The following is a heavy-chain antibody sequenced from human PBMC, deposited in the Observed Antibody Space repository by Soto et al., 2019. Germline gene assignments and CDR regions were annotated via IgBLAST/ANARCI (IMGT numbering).Heavy chain of an antibody. Sequence: SETLSLTCTVSDGSISNFYWSRIRQPPGKGLEWIGYISSSGNTNYNPSLKSRVSISVDTSKNQFSLNLTSVTAADTAVYYCARAPMVPTRSYFDSWGQGTPVTVSS. CDR2: ISSSGNT. D-gene: IGHD3-10*01. J-gene: IGHJ4*02. CDR3: ARAPMVPTRSYFDS. V-gene: IGHV4-59*01. CDR1: DGSISNFY.